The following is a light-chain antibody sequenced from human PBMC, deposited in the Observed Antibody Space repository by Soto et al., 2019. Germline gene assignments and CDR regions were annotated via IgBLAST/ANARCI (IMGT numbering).Light chain of an antibody. CDR1: QSISTW. Sequence: DIQMTQSPSTLSAFVGDRVTNTCRASQSISTWLAWYQQKPGKAPKLLIYKTATLKSGVPARFSGSGSGTEFTLTISSLQPDDFATYYCQQYHSYSWTFGQGTKVEIK. V-gene: IGKV1-5*03. CDR2: KTA. J-gene: IGKJ1*01. CDR3: QQYHSYSWT.